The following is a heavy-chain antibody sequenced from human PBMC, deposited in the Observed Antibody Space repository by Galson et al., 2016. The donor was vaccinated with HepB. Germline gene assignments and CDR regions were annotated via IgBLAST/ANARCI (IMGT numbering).Heavy chain of an antibody. V-gene: IGHV3-30*14. J-gene: IGHJ6*02. CDR2: VSHDGTTR. CDR3: ARVGAGVQLGNGMDV. D-gene: IGHD6-13*01. Sequence: VSHDGTTRYNADSVKGRFTISRDTSKNTLFLQMSSLRAEDTAVYYCARVGAGVQLGNGMDVWGQGTTVTVSS.